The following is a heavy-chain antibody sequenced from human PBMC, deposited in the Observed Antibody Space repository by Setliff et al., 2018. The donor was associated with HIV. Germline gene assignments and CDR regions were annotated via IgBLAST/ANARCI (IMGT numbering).Heavy chain of an antibody. CDR1: GGTFSNYG. V-gene: IGHV1-69*13. Sequence: SVKVSCKGTGGTFSNYGFAWVRQAPGQGLEWMGGIIPIFGSADYAQKFQGRVTISADESTSTVYLELSSLTSDDTAMYYCVSKGDYYTSKTLDSWGQGTLVTVSS. D-gene: IGHD3-10*01. CDR3: VSKGDYYTSKTLDS. J-gene: IGHJ4*02. CDR2: IIPIFGSA.